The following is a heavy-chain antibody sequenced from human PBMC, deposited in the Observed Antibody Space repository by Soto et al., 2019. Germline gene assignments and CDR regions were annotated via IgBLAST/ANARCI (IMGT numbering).Heavy chain of an antibody. Sequence: QVQLQESGPGLVKPSETLSLTCSLSGGSISSYFWSWIRQPPGKGLEWIWYNSYSGSANYNPSLRSRVTILVDTAKNLFYLKLNSVTAADTAIYYCARLTVGVTPNLRDLNWFDPWGQGTLVTVSS. CDR3: ARLTVGVTPNLRDLNWFDP. CDR2: NSYSGSA. CDR1: GGSISSYF. D-gene: IGHD2-21*02. J-gene: IGHJ5*02. V-gene: IGHV4-59*08.